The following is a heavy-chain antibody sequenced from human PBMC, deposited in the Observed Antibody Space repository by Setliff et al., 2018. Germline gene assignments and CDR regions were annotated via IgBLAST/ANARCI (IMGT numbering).Heavy chain of an antibody. J-gene: IGHJ6*03. Sequence: PSETLSLTCTVSGGSVGSDFSYWTWVRQPAGKGLEWIGQIYTSWSTNYNPSLKSRVTISLDASKNQSSLRLTSVTAADTAVYYCARVTGFFYVDAWGKGTTVTV. CDR3: ARVTGFFYVDA. D-gene: IGHD3-3*01. CDR1: GGSVGSDFSY. CDR2: IYTSWST. V-gene: IGHV4-61*09.